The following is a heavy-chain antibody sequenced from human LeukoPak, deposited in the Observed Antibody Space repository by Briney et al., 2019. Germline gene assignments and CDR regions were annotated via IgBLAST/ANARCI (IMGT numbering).Heavy chain of an antibody. CDR2: IIPIFGTA. V-gene: IGHV1-69*05. CDR1: GGTFSSYA. J-gene: IGHJ5*02. D-gene: IGHD3-3*01. Sequence: GSSVKASCKASGGTFSSYAISWVRQAPGQGLEWMGRIIPIFGTANYAQKFQGRVTITTDESTSTAYMELSSLRSEDTAVYYCATSTIFGVVNWFDPWGQGTLVTVSS. CDR3: ATSTIFGVVNWFDP.